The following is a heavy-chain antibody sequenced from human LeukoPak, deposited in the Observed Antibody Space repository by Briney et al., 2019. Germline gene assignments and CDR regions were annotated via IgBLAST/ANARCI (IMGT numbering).Heavy chain of an antibody. J-gene: IGHJ4*02. CDR1: GGSISSYY. Sequence: SETLSLTCTVSGGSISSYYWSWIRQPPGKGLEWIGNIYNSGSTNYNPSLKSRVTISVDTSKNQFSLKLSSVTAADTAVYYCARYCSGGSCYYPAFDYWGQGTLVTVSS. CDR2: IYNSGST. V-gene: IGHV4-59*01. D-gene: IGHD2-15*01. CDR3: ARYCSGGSCYYPAFDY.